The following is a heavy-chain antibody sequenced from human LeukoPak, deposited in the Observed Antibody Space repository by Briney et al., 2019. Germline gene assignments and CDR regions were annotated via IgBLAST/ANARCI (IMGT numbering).Heavy chain of an antibody. D-gene: IGHD3-22*01. CDR2: IYYSGST. V-gene: IGHV4-59*12. Sequence: SETLSLTCTVSGGSISSYYWSWIRQPPGKGLEWIGYIYYSGSTNYNPSLKSRVTISVDTSKNQFSLKLSSVTAADTAVYYCARSRLLPDYWGQGTLVTVSS. CDR3: ARSRLLPDY. J-gene: IGHJ4*02. CDR1: GGSISSYY.